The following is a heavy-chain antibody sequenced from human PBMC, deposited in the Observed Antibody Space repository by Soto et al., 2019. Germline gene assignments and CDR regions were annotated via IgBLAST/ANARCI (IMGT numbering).Heavy chain of an antibody. Sequence: QVQLVQSGAEVKKPGASVKLSCKASGYTFINYYIHWVRQAPGQGLEWMGIFNPTSGSTNYAQKFQGRVTLTMDTSTRTVYMELSSLRFDVTAVYYCARDLAAGDYWGQCTLVTVSS. CDR1: GYTFINYY. V-gene: IGHV1-46*01. CDR3: ARDLAAGDY. J-gene: IGHJ4*02. D-gene: IGHD6-13*01. CDR2: FNPTSGST.